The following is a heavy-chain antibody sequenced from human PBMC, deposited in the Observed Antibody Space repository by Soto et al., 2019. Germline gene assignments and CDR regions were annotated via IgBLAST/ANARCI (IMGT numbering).Heavy chain of an antibody. CDR2: IYYSGST. V-gene: IGHV4-59*01. CDR3: ARDRAEYSSSWYDYGMDV. Sequence: KPSETLSLTCTVSGGSISSYYWSWIRQPPGKGLEWIGYIYYSGSTNYNPSLKSRVTISVDTSKNQFSLKLSSVTAADTAVYYCARDRAEYSSSWYDYGMDVWGQGTTVTVSS. CDR1: GGSISSYY. D-gene: IGHD6-13*01. J-gene: IGHJ6*02.